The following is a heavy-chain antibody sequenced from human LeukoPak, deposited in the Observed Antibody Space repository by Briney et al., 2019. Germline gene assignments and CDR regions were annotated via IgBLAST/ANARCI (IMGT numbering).Heavy chain of an antibody. V-gene: IGHV4-39*07. Sequence: SETLSLTCTVSGGSISSSSYYWGWIRQPPGKGLEWIGSIYYSGSTYYNPSLKSRVAISVDTSKNQFSLKLSSVTAADTAVYYCARLRFLECFDYWGQGTLVTVSS. CDR1: GGSISSSSYY. J-gene: IGHJ4*02. D-gene: IGHD3-3*01. CDR2: IYYSGST. CDR3: ARLRFLECFDY.